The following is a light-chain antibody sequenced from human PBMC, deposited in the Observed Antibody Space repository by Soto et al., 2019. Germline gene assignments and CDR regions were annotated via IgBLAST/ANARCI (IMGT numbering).Light chain of an antibody. Sequence: DIVLTQSPDSLAVSLGERATINCKSSQTVFYSSNNKNFLAWYQQKPGQPPKLLIYWASTRESGVPDRFSGSGSGTDFTLTISSLQAADVAVYYCQQYYSDSPTFGQGTRLEIK. V-gene: IGKV4-1*01. J-gene: IGKJ5*01. CDR1: QTVFYSSNNKNF. CDR3: QQYYSDSPT. CDR2: WAS.